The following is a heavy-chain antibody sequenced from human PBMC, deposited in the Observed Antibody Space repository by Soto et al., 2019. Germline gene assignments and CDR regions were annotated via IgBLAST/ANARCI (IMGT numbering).Heavy chain of an antibody. CDR1: GFNFRSYG. CDR2: ISSSSSTI. V-gene: IGHV3-48*01. J-gene: IGHJ4*02. Sequence: GGSQRLSCTASGFNFRSYGRNWVRQAPGKGLEWVSYISSSSSTIYYADSVKGRFTISRDNAKNSLYLQMNSLRAEDTAVYYCARDPTDYWGQGTLVTVSS. CDR3: ARDPTDY.